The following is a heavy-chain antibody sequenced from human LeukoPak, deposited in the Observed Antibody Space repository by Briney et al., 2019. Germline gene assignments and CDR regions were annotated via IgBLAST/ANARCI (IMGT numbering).Heavy chain of an antibody. CDR2: IYPGDSDT. D-gene: IGHD2-15*01. CDR1: GYSFATYW. Sequence: GESLKISCKGSGYSFATYWIGWVRQMPGKGLEWMGIIYPGDSDTRYSPSFRGQVTISADKSISTAYLQWSSLKASDTAMYYCARHRQGYCSGGSCYGSYYFDYWGQGTLVAVSS. V-gene: IGHV5-51*01. CDR3: ARHRQGYCSGGSCYGSYYFDY. J-gene: IGHJ4*02.